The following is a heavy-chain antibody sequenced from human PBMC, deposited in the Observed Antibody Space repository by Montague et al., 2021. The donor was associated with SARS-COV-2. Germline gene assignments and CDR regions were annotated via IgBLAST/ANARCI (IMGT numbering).Heavy chain of an antibody. J-gene: IGHJ4*01. CDR1: RLPFNGYA. V-gene: IGHV3-30*04. CDR3: ARGGYRSGSFYIDY. CDR2: ISHDESNH. D-gene: IGHD1-26*01. Sequence: SLRLSCAASRLPFNGYAMHWVRQAPGKGLEWLTFISHDESNHRYADSVKGRFTISRDNSKNTLYLQMDSLRPEDTAVYYCARGGYRSGSFYIDYWGRGTLVTVSS.